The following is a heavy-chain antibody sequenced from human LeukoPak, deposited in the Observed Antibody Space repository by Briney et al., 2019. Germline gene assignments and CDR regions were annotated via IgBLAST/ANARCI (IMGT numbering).Heavy chain of an antibody. CDR2: IKQDGSEK. V-gene: IGHV3-7*03. J-gene: IGHJ4*02. CDR3: ARGVCGGDCYPPYYFDY. Sequence: GGSLRLSCAASGFTFSSYWMSWVRQAPGKGLEWVANIKQDGSEKYYVDSVKGRFTISRDNAKNSLYLQMNSLRAEDTAVYCCARGVCGGDCYPPYYFDYWGQGTLVTVSS. CDR1: GFTFSSYW. D-gene: IGHD2-21*02.